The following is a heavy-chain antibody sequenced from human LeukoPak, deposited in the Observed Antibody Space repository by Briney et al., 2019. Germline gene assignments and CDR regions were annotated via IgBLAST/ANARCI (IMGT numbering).Heavy chain of an antibody. CDR1: GGSISSSSYY. Sequence: SETLSLTCTVSGGSISSSSYYWGWIRQPPGKGLEWIGSIYYSGSTYYNPSLKSRVTISVDTSKNQFSLKLSSVTAADTAVYYCATPNSGSQGLRWYFDLWGHGTLVTVSS. V-gene: IGHV4-39*01. J-gene: IGHJ2*01. D-gene: IGHD1-26*01. CDR3: ATPNSGSQGLRWYFDL. CDR2: IYYSGST.